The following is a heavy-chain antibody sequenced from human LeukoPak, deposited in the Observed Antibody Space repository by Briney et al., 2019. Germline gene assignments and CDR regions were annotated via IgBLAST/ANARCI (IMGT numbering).Heavy chain of an antibody. D-gene: IGHD3-10*01. Sequence: QSGGSLRLSCAASGFTVSSNYMSWVRQAPGQGLEWVSDIYSGGNTYYADSVKRRFTISRDNTKNTLYLQMNSLRAEDTAVYYCARDKTSRAYYNDWGQGTLVTVSS. CDR2: IYSGGNT. CDR3: ARDKTSRAYYND. CDR1: GFTVSSNY. J-gene: IGHJ4*02. V-gene: IGHV3-66*01.